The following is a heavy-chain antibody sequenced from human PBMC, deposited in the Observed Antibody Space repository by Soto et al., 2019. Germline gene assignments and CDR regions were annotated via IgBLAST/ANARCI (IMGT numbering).Heavy chain of an antibody. V-gene: IGHV3-33*06. CDR1: GFTFSSYG. CDR2: IWSDGSSE. D-gene: IGHD3-9*01. Sequence: GGSLRLSCAASGFTFSSYGMHWVRQAPGKGLEWVAVIWSDGSSEYHADSVKGRFTISRDNSKNTLYLQMSSLRAEDTAVYYCAKWDYDTPFDPWGQGTLVTVSS. J-gene: IGHJ5*02. CDR3: AKWDYDTPFDP.